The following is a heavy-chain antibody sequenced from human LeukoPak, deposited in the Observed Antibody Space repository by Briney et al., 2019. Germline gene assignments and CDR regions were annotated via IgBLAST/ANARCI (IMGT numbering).Heavy chain of an antibody. CDR3: AKRGVVIRVILVGFHKEANYFDS. CDR2: ISDSGGRT. J-gene: IGHJ4*02. V-gene: IGHV3-23*01. CDR1: GITLSNYG. Sequence: GGSLRLSCAVSGITLSNYGMSWVRQAPGKGLEWVAGISDSGGRTNYVDSVKGRFTISRDNPKNTLYLQMNSLRAEDTAVYFCAKRGVVIRVILVGFHKEANYFDSWGQGALVTVSS. D-gene: IGHD3-22*01.